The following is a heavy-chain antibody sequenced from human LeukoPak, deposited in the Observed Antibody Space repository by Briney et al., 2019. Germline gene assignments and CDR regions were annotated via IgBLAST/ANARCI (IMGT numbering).Heavy chain of an antibody. CDR2: ISGSGGST. V-gene: IGHV3-23*01. D-gene: IGHD6-19*01. Sequence: GGSLRLSCAASGFTFSSYARSWVRQAPGKGLEWVSAISGSGGSTYYADSVKGRFTISRDNSKNTLYLQMNSLRAEDTAVYYCAKGLYSSGWSPLDGMDVWGQGTTVTVSS. J-gene: IGHJ6*02. CDR3: AKGLYSSGWSPLDGMDV. CDR1: GFTFSSYA.